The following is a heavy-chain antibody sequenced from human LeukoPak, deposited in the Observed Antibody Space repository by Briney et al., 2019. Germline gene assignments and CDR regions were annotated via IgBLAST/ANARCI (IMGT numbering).Heavy chain of an antibody. V-gene: IGHV3-23*01. D-gene: IGHD1-7*01. Sequence: GGSLRLSCAASGFTFSNYAMSWVRQAPGQGLEWVSAISGSGGSTYYADSVKGRFTISRDNSKNTLFLQMNSLRAEDTAVYYCAKRRGLELLYYYYMDVWGKGTTVTVSS. CDR2: ISGSGGST. J-gene: IGHJ6*03. CDR3: AKRRGLELLYYYYMDV. CDR1: GFTFSNYA.